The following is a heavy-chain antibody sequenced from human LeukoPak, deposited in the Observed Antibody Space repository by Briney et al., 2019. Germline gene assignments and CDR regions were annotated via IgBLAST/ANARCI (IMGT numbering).Heavy chain of an antibody. CDR3: ARASGNSTIRYYFDN. Sequence: LPGGSLRLSCAASGFTFSDHYMAWLRQAPGKGLEWVGRTRNKANSYTTEYAASVKGRFTVSRDASKNSLHLQMNSLKTEDTAVYYCARASGNSTIRYYFDNWGQGTLVTVSS. D-gene: IGHD3-3*01. CDR2: TRNKANSYTT. V-gene: IGHV3-72*01. CDR1: GFTFSDHY. J-gene: IGHJ4*02.